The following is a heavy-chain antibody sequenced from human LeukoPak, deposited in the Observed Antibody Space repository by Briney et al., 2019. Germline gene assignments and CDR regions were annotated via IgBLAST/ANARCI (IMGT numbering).Heavy chain of an antibody. J-gene: IGHJ3*02. CDR3: ARGPPVTSRGGYYDILTGYSHAFDI. Sequence: PSETLTLTCAVYGGSFSGYYWSWIRQPPGKGLEWIGEINHSGSTNYNPYLKSRVTISVDTPKNQFSLKLSSVTAADTAVYYCARGPPVTSRGGYYDILTGYSHAFDIWGQGTMVTVS. CDR1: GGSFSGYY. D-gene: IGHD3-9*01. V-gene: IGHV4-34*01. CDR2: INHSGST.